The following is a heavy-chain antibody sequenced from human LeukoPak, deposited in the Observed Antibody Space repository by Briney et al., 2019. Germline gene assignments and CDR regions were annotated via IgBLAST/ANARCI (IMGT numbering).Heavy chain of an antibody. CDR2: ISSSSSTI. CDR3: ARGGCSGGSCYYYYGMDV. J-gene: IGHJ6*02. V-gene: IGHV3-48*02. D-gene: IGHD2-15*01. CDR1: GFTFSSYS. Sequence: WGSLRLSCAASGFTFSSYSMNWVRQAPGKGLEWVSYISSSSSTIYYADSVKGRFTISRDNAKNSLYLQMNSLRDEDTAVYYCARGGCSGGSCYYYYGMDVWGQGTTVTVSS.